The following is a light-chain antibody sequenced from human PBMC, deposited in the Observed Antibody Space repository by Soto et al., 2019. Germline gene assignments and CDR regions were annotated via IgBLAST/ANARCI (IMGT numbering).Light chain of an antibody. J-gene: IGKJ1*01. CDR3: QHYNSYSEA. CDR2: KAS. CDR1: QSMSSW. Sequence: DIQRTQSPSTLSASVGGRVTVACRASQSMSSWLAWYQQKPGKAPKLLIYKASTLKSGVPSRFSGSGSGTEFTLTISSLQPDDFATYYCQHYNSYSEAFGQGTKVDIK. V-gene: IGKV1-5*03.